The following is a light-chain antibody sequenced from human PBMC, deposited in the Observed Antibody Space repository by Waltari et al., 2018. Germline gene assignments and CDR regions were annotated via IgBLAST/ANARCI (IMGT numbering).Light chain of an antibody. J-gene: IGLJ2*01. V-gene: IGLV2-8*01. CDR1: SSDVGGYNF. CDR3: SSYAGSHVV. Sequence: QSALTQPPSASGSPGQSVAISCTGTSSDVGGYNFVSWYQCHPRKAPQLIFYEVTKRPSGVPARVAGYKAGNPASLAVSGLQAEDEADYYCSSYAGSHVVFGGGTKVTVL. CDR2: EVT.